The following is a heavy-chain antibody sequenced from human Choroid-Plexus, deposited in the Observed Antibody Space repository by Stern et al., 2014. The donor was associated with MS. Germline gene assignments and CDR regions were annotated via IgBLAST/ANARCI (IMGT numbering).Heavy chain of an antibody. V-gene: IGHV1-2*02. J-gene: IGHJ6*02. CDR2: INPNTGGT. CDR1: GYIFTGYY. CDR3: ARDQRGITIFGVVTDYYYLGMDV. D-gene: IGHD3-3*01. Sequence: QLVQSGAEVKKLGASVKVSCKTSGYIFTGYYIHWVRQAPGQGLEWMAWINPNTGGTKYAQKFQGRVTMSRATSISTAYVELSSLTSDDTAVYYCARDQRGITIFGVVTDYYYLGMDVWGQGTTVTVSS.